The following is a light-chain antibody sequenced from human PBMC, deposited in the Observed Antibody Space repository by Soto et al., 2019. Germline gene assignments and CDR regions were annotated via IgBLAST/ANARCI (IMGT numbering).Light chain of an antibody. V-gene: IGLV1-40*01. CDR1: SSNIGAGYD. CDR2: GNS. Sequence: QSVLTQPPSVSGAPGQRVTISCTGSSSNIGAGYDVHWYQQLPGTAPKLLIYGNSNRPSGVPDRFSGSKSGTSASLAITGLQAEDESDYYCQSYDSSQSGSWVFGGGTQLTVL. J-gene: IGLJ3*02. CDR3: QSYDSSQSGSWV.